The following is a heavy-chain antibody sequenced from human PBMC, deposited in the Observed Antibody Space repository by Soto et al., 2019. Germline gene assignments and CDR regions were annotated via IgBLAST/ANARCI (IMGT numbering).Heavy chain of an antibody. V-gene: IGHV3-21*01. CDR1: GFTFRSFT. D-gene: IGHD6-13*01. Sequence: TRGSLRLSCAASGFTFRSFTMNWVRQAPGKGLEWVSTISSNSAYIYYTDALRGRFTISRDNAKNSLHLQMNSLRAEDTAAYYCTRDASRDSSARGWFDPWGPGTLVTVSS. CDR3: TRDASRDSSARGWFDP. J-gene: IGHJ5*02. CDR2: ISSNSAYI.